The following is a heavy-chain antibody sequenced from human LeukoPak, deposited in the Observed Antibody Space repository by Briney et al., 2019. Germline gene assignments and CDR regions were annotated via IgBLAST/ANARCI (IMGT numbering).Heavy chain of an antibody. CDR3: ARDKLDGYIDY. CDR2: ISSSGSTI. Sequence: GGSLRLSCAASGFTFSSYEMNWVRQAPGKGLEWVSYISSSGSTIYYADSVKGRFTISRDNAKNSLYLQMNSLRAEDTAVYYCARDKLDGYIDYWGQGTLVAVYS. CDR1: GFTFSSYE. J-gene: IGHJ4*02. D-gene: IGHD5-24*01. V-gene: IGHV3-48*03.